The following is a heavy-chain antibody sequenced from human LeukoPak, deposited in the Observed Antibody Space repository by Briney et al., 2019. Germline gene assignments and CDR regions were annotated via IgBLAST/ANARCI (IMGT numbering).Heavy chain of an antibody. CDR2: INPNTGGT. V-gene: IGHV1-2*06. Sequence: GASVKVSCKASGYTFTGYYMNWVRQAPGQGLEWLGRINPNTGGTNYAQNFQVRVTMTRDTSINTAYMELSRLRSDDTAVYYCARVGDGLNDAFDIWGQGTMVTVSS. J-gene: IGHJ3*02. D-gene: IGHD5-24*01. CDR1: GYTFTGYY. CDR3: ARVGDGLNDAFDI.